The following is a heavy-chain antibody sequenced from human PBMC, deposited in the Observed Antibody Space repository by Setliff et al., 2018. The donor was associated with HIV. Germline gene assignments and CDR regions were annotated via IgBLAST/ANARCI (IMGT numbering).Heavy chain of an antibody. V-gene: IGHV1-46*01. CDR1: GYTFTSYD. J-gene: IGHJ1*01. Sequence: ASVKVSCKASGYTFTSYDMHWVRQAPGQGLEWMGIINPSSGNTTYAQKFQGRVTMTRDKPTSTVYMELSSLRSEDTAVYYCARDPAPSSSASYFQHWGQGTPVTVSS. CDR2: INPSSGNT. D-gene: IGHD6-6*01. CDR3: ARDPAPSSSASYFQH.